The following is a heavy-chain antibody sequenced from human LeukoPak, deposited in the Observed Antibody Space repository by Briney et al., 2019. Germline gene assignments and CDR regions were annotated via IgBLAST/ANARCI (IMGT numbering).Heavy chain of an antibody. J-gene: IGHJ4*02. CDR3: ARDSYDSSGYYPLPFDY. V-gene: IGHV1-18*01. CDR2: ISAYNGNT. CDR1: GYTFTSYG. D-gene: IGHD3-22*01. Sequence: ASVKVSCKASGYTFTSYGSSWVRQAPGQGLEWMGWISAYNGNTNYAQKLQGRVTMTTDTSTSTAYMELRSLRSDDTAVYYCARDSYDSSGYYPLPFDYWGQGTLVTVSS.